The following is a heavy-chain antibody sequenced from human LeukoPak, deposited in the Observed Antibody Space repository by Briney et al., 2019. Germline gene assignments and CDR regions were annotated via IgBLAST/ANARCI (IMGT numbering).Heavy chain of an antibody. Sequence: GGSLRLSCAASGFTFSSYGMHWVRQAPGKGLEWVAVISYDGSNKYYADSVKGRFTISRDNSKNTLCLQMNSLRAEDTAVYYCAKDLEAGSSSYLDYWGQGTLVTVSS. CDR1: GFTFSSYG. V-gene: IGHV3-30*18. CDR2: ISYDGSNK. CDR3: AKDLEAGSSSYLDY. J-gene: IGHJ4*02. D-gene: IGHD3-10*01.